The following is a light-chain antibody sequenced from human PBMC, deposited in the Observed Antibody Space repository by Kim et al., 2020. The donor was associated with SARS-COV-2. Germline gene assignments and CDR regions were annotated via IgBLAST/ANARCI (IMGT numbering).Light chain of an antibody. Sequence: DIQMTQSPSTLSASVGDRVTITCRASQSISSWLAWYQQKPGKAPKLLIYDASSLGSGVPSRFSGSGSGTEFTLTISSLQPYDFATYYCQHYNTYSFGQGSKVGIK. CDR2: DAS. V-gene: IGKV1-5*01. CDR3: QHYNTYS. J-gene: IGKJ1*01. CDR1: QSISSW.